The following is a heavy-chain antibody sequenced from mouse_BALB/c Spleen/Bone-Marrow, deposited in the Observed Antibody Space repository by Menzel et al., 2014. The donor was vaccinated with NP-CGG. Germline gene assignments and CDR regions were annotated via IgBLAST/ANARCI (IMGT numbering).Heavy chain of an antibody. CDR2: IRSKSNNYAT. D-gene: IGHD2-14*01. CDR3: VREDYYRYYFDY. J-gene: IGHJ2*01. CDR1: GFTLNTNA. Sequence: EVQVVESGGGLVQPKGSLKLSCAASGFTLNTNAMNWVRQAPGKGLEWVARIRSKSNNYATYYADSVKDRFTISRDDSQNMLYLHMNNLKTEDTAIYYCVREDYYRYYFDYWGQGTTLTVSS. V-gene: IGHV10S3*01.